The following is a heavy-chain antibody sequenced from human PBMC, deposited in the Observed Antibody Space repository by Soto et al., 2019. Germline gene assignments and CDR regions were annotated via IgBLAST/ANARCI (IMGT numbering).Heavy chain of an antibody. CDR3: ARDGAGAYGLGWFDP. CDR1: GDSISRGGYY. CDR2: IYHSGST. D-gene: IGHD2-21*01. V-gene: IGHV4-31*03. Sequence: SLTCTVSGDSISRGGYYWNWLRQHPRKGLEWIGYIYHSGSTIYNPSLKSRVTISVDTPKNRLSLELSNVTAADTAVYYCARDGAGAYGLGWFDPWGQGTLVTVSS. J-gene: IGHJ5*02.